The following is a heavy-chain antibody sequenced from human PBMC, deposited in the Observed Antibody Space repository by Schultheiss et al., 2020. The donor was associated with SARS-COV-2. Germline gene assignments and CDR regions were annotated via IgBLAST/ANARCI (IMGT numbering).Heavy chain of an antibody. V-gene: IGHV1-2*02. J-gene: IGHJ5*02. D-gene: IGHD6-13*01. CDR1: GYTFTGYY. CDR3: ARHGGSSWYFWFDP. Sequence: ASVKVSCKASGYTFTGYYMHWVRQAPGQGLEWMGWINPNSGGTNYAQKFQGRVTMTRDTSISTAYMELSRLRSDDTAVYYCARHGGSSWYFWFDPWGQGTLVTVSS. CDR2: INPNSGGT.